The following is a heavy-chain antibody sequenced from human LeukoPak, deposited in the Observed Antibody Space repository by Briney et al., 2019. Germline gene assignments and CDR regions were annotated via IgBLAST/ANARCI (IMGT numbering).Heavy chain of an antibody. CDR2: IIPLLGRL. CDR1: GGSFNDYA. Sequence: ASVKVSCKVSGGSFNDYAISWLRQAPGQGLEWVGGIIPLLGRLTYAQKYEGKVTTTADESTSTAYMELQSLRSEDTAVYYCAREAARGKTAAMLWLMDVWGKGTAVSVPS. J-gene: IGHJ6*03. D-gene: IGHD5-18*01. CDR3: AREAARGKTAAMLWLMDV. V-gene: IGHV1-69*10.